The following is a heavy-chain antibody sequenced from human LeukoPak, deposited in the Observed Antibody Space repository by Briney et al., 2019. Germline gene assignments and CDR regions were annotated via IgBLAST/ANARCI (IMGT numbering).Heavy chain of an antibody. CDR2: IKQDGSEK. D-gene: IGHD3-9*01. CDR3: ARGPVLRYFDWLLHSYYFDY. V-gene: IGHV3-7*01. J-gene: IGHJ4*02. CDR1: GFTFSSYW. Sequence: GGSLRLSCAASGFTFSSYWMSWVRQAPGKGLEWVANIKQDGSEKYYVDSVKGRFTISRDNAKNSLYPQMNSLRAEDTAVYYCARGPVLRYFDWLLHSYYFDYWGQGTLVTVSS.